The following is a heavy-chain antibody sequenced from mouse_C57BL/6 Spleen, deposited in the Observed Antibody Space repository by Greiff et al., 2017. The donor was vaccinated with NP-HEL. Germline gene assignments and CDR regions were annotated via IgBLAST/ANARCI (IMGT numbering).Heavy chain of an antibody. CDR1: GYTFTSYW. CDR3: ARKGLLNYFDY. V-gene: IGHV1-52*01. J-gene: IGHJ2*01. CDR2: IDPSDSET. Sequence: VQLQQPGAELVRPGSSVKLSCKASGYTFTSYWMHWVKQRPIQGLEWIGNIDPSDSETHYNQKFKDKATLTVDKSSSTAYMQLSSLTSEDSAVYYCARKGLLNYFDYWGQGTTLTVSS.